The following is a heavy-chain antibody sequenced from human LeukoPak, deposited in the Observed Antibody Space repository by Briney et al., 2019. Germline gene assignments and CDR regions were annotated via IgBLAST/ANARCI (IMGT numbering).Heavy chain of an antibody. Sequence: SVKVSCKASGGTFSSYAISWVRQAPGQGLEWMGGIIPIFGTANYAQKFQGRVTITTDESTSTAYMELSSLRSDDTAVYYCARDDGVAAAGTGGDYWGQGTLVTVSS. V-gene: IGHV1-69*05. CDR1: GGTFSSYA. J-gene: IGHJ4*02. D-gene: IGHD6-13*01. CDR2: IIPIFGTA. CDR3: ARDDGVAAAGTGGDY.